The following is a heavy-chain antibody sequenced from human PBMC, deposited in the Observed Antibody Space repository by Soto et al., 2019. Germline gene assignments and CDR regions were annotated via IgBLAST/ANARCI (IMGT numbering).Heavy chain of an antibody. CDR3: ARRNSGYDMGAFDP. J-gene: IGHJ5*02. Sequence: SETLSLTCTVSGGSISSYYWSWIRQPPGKGLEWIGYIYYSGSTNYNPSLKSRVTISVDTSKNQFSLKLSSVTAADTAVYYYARRNSGYDMGAFDPWGQGTLVTVSS. V-gene: IGHV4-59*08. CDR1: GGSISSYY. CDR2: IYYSGST. D-gene: IGHD5-12*01.